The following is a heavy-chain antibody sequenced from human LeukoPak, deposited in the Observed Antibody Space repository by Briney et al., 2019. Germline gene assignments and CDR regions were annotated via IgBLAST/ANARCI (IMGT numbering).Heavy chain of an antibody. CDR3: AREKRQQLVLGRWFDP. D-gene: IGHD6-13*01. Sequence: GGSLRLSCAASGFTFSSYEMNWVRQAPGKGLEWVSYISSSGSTIYYADSVKGRFTISRDNAKNSLYLQMNSLRAEDTAVYYCAREKRQQLVLGRWFDPWGQGTLVTVSS. V-gene: IGHV3-48*03. CDR1: GFTFSSYE. CDR2: ISSSGSTI. J-gene: IGHJ5*02.